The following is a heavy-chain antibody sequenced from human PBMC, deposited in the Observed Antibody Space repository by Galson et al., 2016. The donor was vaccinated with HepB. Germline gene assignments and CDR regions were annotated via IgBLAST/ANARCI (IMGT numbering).Heavy chain of an antibody. CDR3: ARHYSSTWPAGLIFDP. Sequence: SLRLSCAASGFTFSGSALHWVRQASGKGLEWVGRIRSKVNNYATAYAAPVNGRFIISRDDSKNTAYLQMNSLRAEDTAVYYCARHYSSTWPAGLIFDPWGSGTRVTVSS. J-gene: IGHJ5*02. V-gene: IGHV3-73*01. CDR2: IRSKVNNYAT. CDR1: GFTFSGSA. D-gene: IGHD6-6*01.